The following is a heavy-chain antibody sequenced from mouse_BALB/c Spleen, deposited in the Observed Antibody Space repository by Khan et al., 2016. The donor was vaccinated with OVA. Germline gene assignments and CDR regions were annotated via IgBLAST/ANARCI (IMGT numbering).Heavy chain of an antibody. CDR3: SRLTLDRSLAWFAY. D-gene: IGHD6-2*01. CDR2: INPSSGYT. CDR1: GYTFTSYT. V-gene: IGHV1-4*01. Sequence: QVQLQQSGAELARPGASVKMSCKASGYTFTSYTMHWVKQRPGQGLEWIGNINPSSGYTNYNQKFKDKATLTADKSSSIAYLQLSSLTSEDTAVYYWSRLTLDRSLAWFAYWGDETLVSPSA. J-gene: IGHJ3*01.